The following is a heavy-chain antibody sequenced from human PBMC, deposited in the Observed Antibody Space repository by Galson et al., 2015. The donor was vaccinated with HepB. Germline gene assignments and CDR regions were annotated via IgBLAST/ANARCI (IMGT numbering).Heavy chain of an antibody. CDR1: RYTFSSYS. J-gene: IGHJ4*02. Sequence: SVKVSCKASRYTFSSYSITWVRQAPGQGLEWMGRISPHNGYTTYAQKFQGRVTMTTDASTSTAYMVLTSLTYDDTAVYYCARARYSTSPLDYWGQGALVTVSS. V-gene: IGHV1-18*01. CDR2: ISPHNGYT. CDR3: ARARYSTSPLDY. D-gene: IGHD2-2*01.